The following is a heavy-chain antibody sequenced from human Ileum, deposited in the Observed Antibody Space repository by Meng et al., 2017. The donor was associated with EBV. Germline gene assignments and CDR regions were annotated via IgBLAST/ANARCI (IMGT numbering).Heavy chain of an antibody. J-gene: IGHJ4*02. CDR3: AKVSLTGTFYDH. CDR2: IFHIGST. CDR1: GGSVISNNW. D-gene: IGHD3-9*01. V-gene: IGHV4-4*02. Sequence: QGQLQERGPWLVKPSGTRSLTCAVSGGSVISNNWWSWVRQPPGKGLEWIGEIFHIGSTNNSPSLKSRVTISVDNSKNQFSLSLTSVTAADTAIYYCAKVSLTGTFYDHWGQGILVTVSS.